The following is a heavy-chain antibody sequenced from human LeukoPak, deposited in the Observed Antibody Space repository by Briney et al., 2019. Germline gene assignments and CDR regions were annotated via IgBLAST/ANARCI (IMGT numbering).Heavy chain of an antibody. CDR2: INYDGSTT. V-gene: IGHV3-74*01. CDR1: GFTFSSYY. J-gene: IGHJ5*02. CDR3: TRGAAYDL. Sequence: GGSLRLSCAVSGFTFSSYYMHWVRQAPGKGLVWVSRINYDGSTTSYADSVKGRFTISRDNAKNTLYLQMTSLRAEDTAVYYCTRGAAYDLWGEGTLVTVSS.